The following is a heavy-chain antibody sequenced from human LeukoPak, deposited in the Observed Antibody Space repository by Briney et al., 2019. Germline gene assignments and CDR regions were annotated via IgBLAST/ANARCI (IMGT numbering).Heavy chain of an antibody. D-gene: IGHD5-18*01. V-gene: IGHV3-9*01. CDR3: AKDLRGYSYGLPDY. J-gene: IGHJ4*02. CDR1: GFTFDDYA. CDR2: ISWNSGSI. Sequence: GGSLRLSCAASGFTFDDYAMHWVRQAPGKGLEWVSGISWNSGSIGYADSVKGRFTISRDNAKNSLYLQMNSLRAEDTALYYCAKDLRGYSYGLPDYWGQGTLVTVSS.